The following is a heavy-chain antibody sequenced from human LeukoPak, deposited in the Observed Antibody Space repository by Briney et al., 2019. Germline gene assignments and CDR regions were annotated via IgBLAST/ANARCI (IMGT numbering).Heavy chain of an antibody. CDR3: AKDREGTSSWMTNYYYYYGMDV. J-gene: IGHJ6*02. CDR2: INPSGGST. CDR1: GYTFTSYY. D-gene: IGHD6-13*01. V-gene: IGHV1-46*01. Sequence: ASLKASCKASGYTFTSYYMHWGRQAPGQGLEWMGIINPSGGSTSYAQKFQGRVTMTRDTCTSTVYMELSSLGSEDTAVYYCAKDREGTSSWMTNYYYYYGMDVWGQGTTVTVSS.